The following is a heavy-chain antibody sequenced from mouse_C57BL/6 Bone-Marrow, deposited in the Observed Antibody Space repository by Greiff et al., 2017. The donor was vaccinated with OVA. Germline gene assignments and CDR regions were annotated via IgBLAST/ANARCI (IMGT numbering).Heavy chain of an antibody. CDR2: IRSKSSNYAT. CDR1: GFTFTTYA. J-gene: IGHJ1*03. V-gene: IGHV10-3*01. CDR3: VRGYYGKDWYFDV. D-gene: IGHD2-1*01. Sequence: EVQLVESGGGLVPPKGSLKLSCAASGFTFTTYALPWVRPAPEKGLEWVARIRSKSSNYATYYADSMKDRFTISRDDSQSMLYLQMNNLKTEDTAMYYCVRGYYGKDWYFDVWGTGTTVTVSS.